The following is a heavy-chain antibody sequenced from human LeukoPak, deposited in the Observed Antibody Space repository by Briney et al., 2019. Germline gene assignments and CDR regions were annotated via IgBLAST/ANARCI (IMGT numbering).Heavy chain of an antibody. CDR2: IVVGSGNT. Sequence: SVTVSFKASGFTFTSSAMQWVRQARGQRLEWIGWIVVGSGNTNYAQKFQERVTITRDMSTSTAYMELSSLRSEDTAVYYCAAAPKYNWNPNWFDPWGQGTLVTVSS. CDR1: GFTFTSSA. D-gene: IGHD1-20*01. J-gene: IGHJ5*02. V-gene: IGHV1-58*02. CDR3: AAAPKYNWNPNWFDP.